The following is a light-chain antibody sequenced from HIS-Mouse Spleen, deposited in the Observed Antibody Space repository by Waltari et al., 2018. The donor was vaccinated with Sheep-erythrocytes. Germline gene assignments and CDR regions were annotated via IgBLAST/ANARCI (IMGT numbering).Light chain of an antibody. Sequence: QSALTQPPSASGSPGQSVTISCTGTSSDVGCYNYASWYQQHPGKAPKLMIYEVSKRPSGVPDRFSGSKSGNTASLTVSGLQAEDEADYYCSSYAGSNNYVFGTGTKVTVL. J-gene: IGLJ1*01. CDR2: EVS. CDR1: SSDVGCYNY. CDR3: SSYAGSNNYV. V-gene: IGLV2-8*01.